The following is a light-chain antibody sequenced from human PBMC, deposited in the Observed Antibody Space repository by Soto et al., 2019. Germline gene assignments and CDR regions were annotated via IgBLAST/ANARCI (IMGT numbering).Light chain of an antibody. CDR2: GAS. J-gene: IGKJ4*01. Sequence: EVVLTQSPGTLSLSPGERGTLSCRASHTLPTNYLAWYQQRPGQAPRLLIYGASTRATGVPDRFSGSWSGTVFNLTISVLEAEDVAVYFYQQSDTSVTFGGGTRVEIK. CDR1: HTLPTNY. CDR3: QQSDTSVT. V-gene: IGKV3-20*01.